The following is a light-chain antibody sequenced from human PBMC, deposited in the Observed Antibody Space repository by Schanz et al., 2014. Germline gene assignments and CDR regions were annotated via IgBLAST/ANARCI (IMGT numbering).Light chain of an antibody. V-gene: IGKV3-20*01. J-gene: IGKJ1*01. Sequence: EIVLTQSPGALSLSPGVRATLSCRASQRVSSSDLAWYQQKPGQAPNVLIYGASRRATGIPDRFSGSGSGTDFTLTISRLEPEDFAVYYCQHYSLSPLFGQGTKVDI. CDR3: QHYSLSPL. CDR1: QRVSSSD. CDR2: GAS.